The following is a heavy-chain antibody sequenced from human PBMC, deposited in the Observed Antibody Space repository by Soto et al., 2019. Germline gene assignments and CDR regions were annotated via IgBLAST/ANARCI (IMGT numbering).Heavy chain of an antibody. CDR2: IYYSGST. J-gene: IGHJ4*02. V-gene: IGHV4-39*01. D-gene: IGHD3-10*01. Sequence: SETLSLTCTVSGGSISSSSYYWGWIRQPPGKGLEWIGSIYYSGSTYYNPSLKSRVTISVDTSKNQFSLKLSSVTAADTAVYYCARTHLMPYGSGSYSPNYFDYWGQGTLVTVSS. CDR1: GGSISSSSYY. CDR3: ARTHLMPYGSGSYSPNYFDY.